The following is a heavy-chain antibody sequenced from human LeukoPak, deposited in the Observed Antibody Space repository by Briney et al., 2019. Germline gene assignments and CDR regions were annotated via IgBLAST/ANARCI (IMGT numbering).Heavy chain of an antibody. D-gene: IGHD3-10*01. CDR2: ITSSSSYT. CDR3: ARAPDDPLWFGELLMGDY. CDR1: GITFSNYN. J-gene: IGHJ4*02. V-gene: IGHV3-21*01. Sequence: PGGSLRLSCAAPGITFSNYNMNWVRQAPGKGLEWISSITSSSSYTFYADSVKGLFTISRDNAKNSLYLKMNSLSAEDTALYYCARAPDDPLWFGELLMGDYWGQGTLVTVSS.